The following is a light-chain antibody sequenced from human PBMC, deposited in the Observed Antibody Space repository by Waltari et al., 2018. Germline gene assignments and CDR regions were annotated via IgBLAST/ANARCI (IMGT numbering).Light chain of an antibody. V-gene: IGKV3-20*01. Sequence: EIVLTQSPGTLSLSPGERATLPCRASQSVSRSLAWYQQKPGQAPMLLIYGASRRATGVPDRFSGSGSGTDFSLTISRLEPEDFAVYYCQHYVRLPVSFGQGTKVEIK. CDR2: GAS. CDR1: QSVSRS. J-gene: IGKJ1*01. CDR3: QHYVRLPVS.